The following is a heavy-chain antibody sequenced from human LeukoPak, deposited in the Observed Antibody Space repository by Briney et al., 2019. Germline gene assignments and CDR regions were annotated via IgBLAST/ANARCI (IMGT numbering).Heavy chain of an antibody. CDR1: GGSFSGYY. Sequence: SETPSLTCAVYGGSFSGYYWSWIRQPPGRGLEWIGEINHSGSTNYNPSVKSRVAISVDTSKNQFSLKLSSVTAADTAVYYCARDHYVWGSYRHFDYWGQGTLVTVSS. D-gene: IGHD3-16*02. J-gene: IGHJ4*02. CDR2: INHSGST. CDR3: ARDHYVWGSYRHFDY. V-gene: IGHV4-34*01.